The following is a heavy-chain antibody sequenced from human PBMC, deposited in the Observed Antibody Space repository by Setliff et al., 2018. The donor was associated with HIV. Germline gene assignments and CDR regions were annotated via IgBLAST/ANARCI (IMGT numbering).Heavy chain of an antibody. CDR2: INHSGST. J-gene: IGHJ6*02. V-gene: IGHV4-34*01. CDR1: GGSFSGYY. CDR3: TRAEQQLPYYYSYYGMDV. D-gene: IGHD6-13*01. Sequence: PSETLSLTCAVYGGSFSGYYWSWIRQPPVKGLEWIGEINHSGSTNYNPSLKSRVTISVDTSKNQFSLKLSSVTAADTAVYYCTRAEQQLPYYYSYYGMDVWGQGTTVTV.